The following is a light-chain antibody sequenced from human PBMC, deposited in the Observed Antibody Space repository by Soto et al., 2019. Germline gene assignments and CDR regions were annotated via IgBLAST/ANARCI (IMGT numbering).Light chain of an antibody. CDR3: CSYAGSSSFYV. CDR1: SSDVGSYNL. V-gene: IGLV2-23*01. CDR2: DGS. J-gene: IGLJ1*01. Sequence: QSALTQPASVSGSPGQSITISCTGTSSDVGSYNLVSWYQQHPGKAPKLMIYDGSKRPSGVSTRFSGSKSGNTASLTISGLQAEDEADYYCCSYAGSSSFYVFGTGTKVTVL.